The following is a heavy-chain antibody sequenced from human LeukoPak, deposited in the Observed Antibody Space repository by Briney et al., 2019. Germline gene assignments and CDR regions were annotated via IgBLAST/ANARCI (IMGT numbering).Heavy chain of an antibody. Sequence: SETLSLTCTVSGGSISSSSYYWGWIRQPPGKGLEWIGSIYYSGSTYYNPSLKSRVTISVDTSKNQFSLKLSSVTAADTAVYYCARGGVGDFWSGYYLDYWGQGTLVTVSS. CDR2: IYYSGST. J-gene: IGHJ4*02. CDR3: ARGGVGDFWSGYYLDY. D-gene: IGHD3-3*01. V-gene: IGHV4-39*07. CDR1: GGSISSSSYY.